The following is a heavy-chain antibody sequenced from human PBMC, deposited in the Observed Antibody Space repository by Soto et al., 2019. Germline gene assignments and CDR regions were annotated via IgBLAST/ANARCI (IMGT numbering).Heavy chain of an antibody. D-gene: IGHD6-6*01. Sequence: EVQLVESGGGLAQPGRSLRLSCAASGFTFDDYAMHWVRQAPGKGLEWVSSINWNSGSIGYADSVKGRFTISRDNAKNSLYLQMNSLRAEDTALYYCAKDDYSSSSGMDYWGQGTLVTVSS. CDR1: GFTFDDYA. J-gene: IGHJ4*02. V-gene: IGHV3-9*01. CDR3: AKDDYSSSSGMDY. CDR2: INWNSGSI.